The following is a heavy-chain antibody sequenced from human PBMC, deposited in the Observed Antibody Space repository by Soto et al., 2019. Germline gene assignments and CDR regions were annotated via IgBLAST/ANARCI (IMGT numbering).Heavy chain of an antibody. Sequence: SETLSLTCTVSGGSISSSSYYWGWIRQPPGKGLEWIGSIYYSGSTYYNPSLKSRVTISVDTSKNQFSLKLSSVTAADTAVYYCAREELHHIFWAVAGTESFDYWGQGTLVTVSS. V-gene: IGHV4-39*02. J-gene: IGHJ4*02. CDR1: GGSISSSSYY. CDR2: IYYSGST. CDR3: AREELHHIFWAVAGTESFDY. D-gene: IGHD1-7*01.